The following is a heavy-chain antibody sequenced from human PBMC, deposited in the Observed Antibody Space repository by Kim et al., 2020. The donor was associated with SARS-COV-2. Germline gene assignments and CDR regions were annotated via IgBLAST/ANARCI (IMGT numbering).Heavy chain of an antibody. Sequence: SETLSLTCTVSGGSISSDNYYWSWIRQHPGKGLEWIGYISHIGSTFYNASLKSRVTISVDTSQNQFSLKLSSVTAADTAVYYCAREVIVPVDSDAFDIWGQGTMVTVSS. CDR2: ISHIGST. CDR3: AREVIVPVDSDAFDI. D-gene: IGHD2-2*01. J-gene: IGHJ3*02. V-gene: IGHV4-31*03. CDR1: GGSISSDNYY.